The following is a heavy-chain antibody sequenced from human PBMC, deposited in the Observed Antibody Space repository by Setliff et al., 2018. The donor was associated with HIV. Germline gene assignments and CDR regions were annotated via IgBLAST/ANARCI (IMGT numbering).Heavy chain of an antibody. CDR3: ATQTGFYNSHWYDY. CDR2: ISIGSGGAI. V-gene: IGHV3-48*03. CDR1: GFTFRNYK. D-gene: IGHD6-13*01. Sequence: PGGSLRLSCAASGFTFRNYKFNWVRQAPGRGLEWVSSISIGSGGAIDYADSVKGRFTIFRDNAKNSVFLQMNSLRAEDTGVYYCATQTGFYNSHWYDYWGQGTMVTVSS. J-gene: IGHJ4*02.